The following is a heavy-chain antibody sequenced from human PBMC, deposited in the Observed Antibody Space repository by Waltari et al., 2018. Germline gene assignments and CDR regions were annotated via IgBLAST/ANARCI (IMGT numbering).Heavy chain of an antibody. CDR2: ISSDNFYT. V-gene: IGHV3-20*04. CDR1: GFTFDDYA. D-gene: IGHD5-18*01. Sequence: EVHLVESGGGLVKPGGSLRLSCAASGFTFDDYAMSWVRQAPGKGLEWVSRISSDNFYTHYAYSVRGRFTISRDNAKDTLYLQMDRLRPEDTAWYFCTRSGYNGYISHVRFDVWGPGALVTVSS. J-gene: IGHJ5*02. CDR3: TRSGYNGYISHVRFDV.